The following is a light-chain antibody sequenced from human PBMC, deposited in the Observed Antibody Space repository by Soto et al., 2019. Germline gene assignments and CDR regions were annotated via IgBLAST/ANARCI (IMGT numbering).Light chain of an antibody. V-gene: IGLV1-44*01. CDR1: RPNIGSNS. CDR2: TNN. CDR3: AAWDDSLNGV. Sequence: QPVLTQPPSASGTPGQRVTISCSGSRPNIGSNSVNWYQHLPGTAPKLLIYTNNQRPSGVPDRFSGSKSGTSASLAISGLRSEDEADYYCAAWDDSLNGVFGTGTKLTVL. J-gene: IGLJ1*01.